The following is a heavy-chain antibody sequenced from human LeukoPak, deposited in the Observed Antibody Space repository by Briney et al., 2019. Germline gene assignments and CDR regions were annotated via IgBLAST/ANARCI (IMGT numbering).Heavy chain of an antibody. CDR3: AKDAHLFYYYDSSGYDY. Sequence: GGSLRLSCAASGFTFSSYAMSWVRQAPGKGLEWVSAISGSGGSTYYADSVKGRFTISRDNSKVTLYLQMNSLRAEDTAVYYCAKDAHLFYYYDSSGYDYWGQGTLVTVSS. D-gene: IGHD3-22*01. CDR2: ISGSGGST. V-gene: IGHV3-23*01. J-gene: IGHJ4*02. CDR1: GFTFSSYA.